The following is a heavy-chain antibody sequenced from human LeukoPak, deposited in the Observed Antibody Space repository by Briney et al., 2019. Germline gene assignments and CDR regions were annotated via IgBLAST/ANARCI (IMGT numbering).Heavy chain of an antibody. D-gene: IGHD3-3*01. CDR2: IYYSGST. J-gene: IGHJ4*02. V-gene: IGHV4-59*01. CDR3: ARGGYDFWSGYPVGGYYFDY. CDR1: GGSISSYY. Sequence: SETLSLTCTVSGGSISSYYWSWIRQPPGKGLKWIGYIYYSGSTNYNPSLKSRVTISVDTSKNQFSLKLSSVTAADAAVYYCARGGYDFWSGYPVGGYYFDYWGQGTLVTVSS.